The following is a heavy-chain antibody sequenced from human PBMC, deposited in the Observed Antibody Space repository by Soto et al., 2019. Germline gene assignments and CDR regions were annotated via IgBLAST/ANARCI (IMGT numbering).Heavy chain of an antibody. J-gene: IGHJ6*02. V-gene: IGHV1-69*06. CDR1: GGSFSTYA. CDR2: IIPIFGTP. Sequence: SVKVSCKASGGSFSTYAISWVRQAPGQGLEWMGGIIPIFGTPNYAQKFQGRVTITADRSTSTAYLELNSLRSEDTAVYYCAAPRTDGYKVPDPSTYYYYGLDVWGQGTTVTVS. D-gene: IGHD5-12*01. CDR3: AAPRTDGYKVPDPSTYYYYGLDV.